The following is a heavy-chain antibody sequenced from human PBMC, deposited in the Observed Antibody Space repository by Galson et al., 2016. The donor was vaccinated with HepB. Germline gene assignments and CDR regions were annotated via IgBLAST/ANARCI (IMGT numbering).Heavy chain of an antibody. D-gene: IGHD6-13*01. CDR3: AKDGGQQVVRWERLKKVYYYYAMDV. CDR1: GFTFSSYS. J-gene: IGHJ6*02. V-gene: IGHV3-48*02. Sequence: SLRLSCAASGFTFSSYSMNWVRQAPGKGLEWVSYISSSGSTIYYADTEKGRFTISRDIAKNSLYLQMNSLRDEDTAIDYCAKDGGQQVVRWERLKKVYYYYAMDVWGQGTTVTVSS. CDR2: ISSSGSTI.